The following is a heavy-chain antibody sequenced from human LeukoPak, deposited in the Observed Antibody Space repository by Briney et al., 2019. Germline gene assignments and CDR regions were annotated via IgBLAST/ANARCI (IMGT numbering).Heavy chain of an antibody. CDR3: ARGFRIAMVRAVIIVDY. V-gene: IGHV4-39*07. CDR2: INYSGST. D-gene: IGHD3-10*01. J-gene: IGHJ4*02. CDR1: GGSTSSSSNY. Sequence: SETLSLTCTVSGGSTSSSSNYWGWIRQPPGKGLEYIGSINYSGSTYYNPSLKSRVTISLDTSKNQFSLKLTSVTAADTAVYYCARGFRIAMVRAVIIVDYWGQGTLVTVSS.